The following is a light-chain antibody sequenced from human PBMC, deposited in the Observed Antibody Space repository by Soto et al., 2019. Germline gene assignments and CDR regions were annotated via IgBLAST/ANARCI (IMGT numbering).Light chain of an antibody. CDR1: QSVSSN. Sequence: EIVMTQSPATLSVSPGERATLSCRASQSVSSNLAWYQQKPGQAPRLLIYDASTRATVIPDRFSGSGSGTDFTLTISRLEPEDFAVYHCQQYDDSMTFGQGTKVDI. CDR2: DAS. J-gene: IGKJ1*01. V-gene: IGKV3-15*01. CDR3: QQYDDSMT.